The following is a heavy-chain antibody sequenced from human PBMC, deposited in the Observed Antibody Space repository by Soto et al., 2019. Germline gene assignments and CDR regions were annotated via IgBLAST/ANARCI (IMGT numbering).Heavy chain of an antibody. CDR3: EMFYCEMLKASQDWYFDL. CDR2: IIPIFGTA. Sequence: ASVKVSCKASGGTFSSYAISWVRQAPGQGLEWMGGIIPIFGTANYAQKYQGRVTITADESTSTANMELSSLSSEDTAVYYWEMFYCEMLKASQDWYFDLWGHGTLVTVSS. J-gene: IGHJ2*01. V-gene: IGHV1-69*13. D-gene: IGHD2-21*02. CDR1: GGTFSSYA.